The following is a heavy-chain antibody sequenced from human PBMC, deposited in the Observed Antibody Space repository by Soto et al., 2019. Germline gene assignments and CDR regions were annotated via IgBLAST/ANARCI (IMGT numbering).Heavy chain of an antibody. Sequence: GGSLRLSCAASGFTFSSYAMSWVRQAPGKGLEWVSAISGSGGSTYYADSVKGRFTISRDNSKNTLYLQMNSLRAEDTAVYYCAKDSGPYYYGSGSYYNDYWGQGTLVTVSS. D-gene: IGHD3-10*01. V-gene: IGHV3-23*01. J-gene: IGHJ4*02. CDR3: AKDSGPYYYGSGSYYNDY. CDR1: GFTFSSYA. CDR2: ISGSGGST.